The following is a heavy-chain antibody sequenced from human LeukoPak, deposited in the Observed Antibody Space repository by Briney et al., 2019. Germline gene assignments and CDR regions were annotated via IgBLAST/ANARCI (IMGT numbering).Heavy chain of an antibody. D-gene: IGHD4-17*01. CDR3: AKERLGGNYGDYAVDY. CDR1: GFTFTSYA. V-gene: IGHV3-23*01. J-gene: IGHJ4*02. Sequence: GGSLRLSCAASGFTFTSYAMSWVRQTPGKGLEWVSSVSGSGDGTYYAHSVKGRFTISRDNSKKTPDLHMDSLRAEDTAVYYCAKERLGGNYGDYAVDYWGQGTMVAVSS. CDR2: VSGSGDGT.